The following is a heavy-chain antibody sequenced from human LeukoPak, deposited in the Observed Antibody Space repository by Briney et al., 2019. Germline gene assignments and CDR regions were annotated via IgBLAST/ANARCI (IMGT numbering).Heavy chain of an antibody. V-gene: IGHV4-30-2*01. Sequence: SQTLSLTCAVSGGSISSGGYSWSWIRQPPGKGLEWIGYIYHSGSTYYNPSLKSRVTISVDRSKNQFSLKLSSVTAADTAVYYCARETVPGAYGYWGRGTLVTVSS. CDR3: ARETVPGAYGY. J-gene: IGHJ4*02. CDR1: GGSISSGGYS. D-gene: IGHD2-2*01. CDR2: IYHSGST.